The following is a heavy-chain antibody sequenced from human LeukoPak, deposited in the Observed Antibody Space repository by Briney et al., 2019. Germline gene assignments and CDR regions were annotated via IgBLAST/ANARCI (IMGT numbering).Heavy chain of an antibody. CDR2: LYSGGST. CDR3: ARGEPVS. J-gene: IGHJ5*02. CDR1: GFTVSTNY. V-gene: IGHV3-53*01. Sequence: GESLRLSCAASGFTVSTNYMTWVRQAPGKGLEWVSVLYSGGSTYYADSVKGRFTISRDNSKNTLHLQMNSLRVEDTAMYYCARGEPVSWGQGTLVTVSS.